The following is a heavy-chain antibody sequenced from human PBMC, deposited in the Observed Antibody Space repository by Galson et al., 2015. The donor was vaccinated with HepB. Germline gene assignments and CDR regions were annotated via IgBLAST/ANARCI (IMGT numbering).Heavy chain of an antibody. CDR3: ARHLDDRAYYDSSGYSS. D-gene: IGHD3-22*01. Sequence: ETLSLTCTVSGGSISSNSYFWGWIRQPPGKGLEWIGSIYYSGSTYYNPSLKSRVTISVDTSKNQFSLKLSSVTAADTAVYYCARHLDDRAYYDSSGYSSWGQGTLVTVSS. J-gene: IGHJ5*02. CDR1: GGSISSNSYF. V-gene: IGHV4-39*01. CDR2: IYYSGST.